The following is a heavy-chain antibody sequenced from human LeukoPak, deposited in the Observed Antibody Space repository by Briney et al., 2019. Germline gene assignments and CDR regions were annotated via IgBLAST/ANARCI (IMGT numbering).Heavy chain of an antibody. V-gene: IGHV3-30*02. CDR3: ARGPSGYHNT. D-gene: IGHD5-12*01. J-gene: IGHJ4*02. CDR2: IRYDGSNK. CDR1: GFTFSSYD. Sequence: PGGSLRLSCAASGFTFSSYDIHWVRQAPGKGLEWVAFIRYDGSNKYYADSVKGRFTISRDNSKNILYLQMNNLRAEDTAVYYCARGPSGYHNTGGQGTLVTVSS.